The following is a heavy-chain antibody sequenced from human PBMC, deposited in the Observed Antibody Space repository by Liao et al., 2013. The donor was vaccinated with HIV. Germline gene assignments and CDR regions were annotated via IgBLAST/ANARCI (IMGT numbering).Heavy chain of an antibody. J-gene: IGHJ5*02. CDR1: GGSFSGYY. V-gene: IGHV4-34*01. D-gene: IGHD3-22*01. CDR2: VNHGGST. Sequence: QVQLQQWGAGLLKPSETLSLTCAVYGGSFSGYYWSWIRQPPREGAWSGLGKVNHGGSTNFNPSLKSRVTISVDTSKNQFSLKLSSVTAADTAVYYCASSSGNWFDPWGQGTLVTVSS. CDR3: ASSSGNWFDP.